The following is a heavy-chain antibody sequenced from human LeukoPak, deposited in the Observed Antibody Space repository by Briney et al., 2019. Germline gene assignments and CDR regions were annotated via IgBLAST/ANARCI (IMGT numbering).Heavy chain of an antibody. CDR2: ISYDGSNK. D-gene: IGHD3-22*01. CDR3: AKDPAEYYYDSSGYYT. V-gene: IGHV3-30*18. J-gene: IGHJ5*02. Sequence: GGSLRLSCAASGFTFSSYGMHWVRQAQGKGLEWVEVISYDGSNKYYADSVKGRFTISRDNSKNTLYLQMNSLRAEDTAVYYCAKDPAEYYYDSSGYYTWGQGTLVTVSS. CDR1: GFTFSSYG.